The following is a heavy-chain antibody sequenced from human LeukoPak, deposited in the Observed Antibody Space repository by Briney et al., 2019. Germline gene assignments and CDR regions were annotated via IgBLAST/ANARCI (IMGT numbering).Heavy chain of an antibody. J-gene: IGHJ3*02. Sequence: GGSLRLSRAASGFTFSSYSMNWVRQAPGKGLEWVSSISSSSSYIYYADSVKGRFTISRDNAKNSLYLQMNSLRAEDTAVYYCARAVLYDFWSGYWSDAFDIWGQETMVTVSS. V-gene: IGHV3-21*01. CDR2: ISSSSSYI. CDR1: GFTFSSYS. D-gene: IGHD3-3*01. CDR3: ARAVLYDFWSGYWSDAFDI.